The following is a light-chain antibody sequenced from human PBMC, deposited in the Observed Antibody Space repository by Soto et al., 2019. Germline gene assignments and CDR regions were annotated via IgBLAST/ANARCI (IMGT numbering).Light chain of an antibody. CDR2: GAS. CDR3: QQYGSSVT. Sequence: EIVLTQSPGTLSLSPGERATLSCRASQSVSSSYLAWYQQKPGQAPRLLIYGASSRATGIPDRFSGSGSGTAFTLNISRLEPEDFAVYYCQQYGSSVTFGPGTKVDIK. V-gene: IGKV3-20*01. CDR1: QSVSSSY. J-gene: IGKJ3*01.